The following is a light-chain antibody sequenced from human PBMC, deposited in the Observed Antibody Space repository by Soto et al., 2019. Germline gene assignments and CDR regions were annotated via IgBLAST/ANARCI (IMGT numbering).Light chain of an antibody. Sequence: TKSPSTLSSSIVDRVTITCRASQSISSWLAWYQQKPGKAPKLRIYDASSLESGVPSRLSGSGSGTEFTLTISSMQPDDFATYYCQQYNSYWTFGQGTKVDIK. CDR2: DAS. CDR1: QSISSW. V-gene: IGKV1-5*01. CDR3: QQYNSYWT. J-gene: IGKJ1*01.